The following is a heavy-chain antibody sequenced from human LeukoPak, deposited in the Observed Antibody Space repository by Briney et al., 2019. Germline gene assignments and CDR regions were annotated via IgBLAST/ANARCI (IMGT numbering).Heavy chain of an antibody. CDR3: VRDRRYAYGPFDY. V-gene: IGHV4-59*12. CDR2: IYYSGST. J-gene: IGHJ4*02. D-gene: IGHD5-24*01. CDR1: GGSISSYY. Sequence: PSETLSLTCTVSGGSISSYYWSWIRQPPGKGLEWIGYIYYSGSTNYNPSLKSRVTISVATSKNQFSLKLSSVTAADTAVYYCVRDRRYAYGPFDYWGQGTLVTVSS.